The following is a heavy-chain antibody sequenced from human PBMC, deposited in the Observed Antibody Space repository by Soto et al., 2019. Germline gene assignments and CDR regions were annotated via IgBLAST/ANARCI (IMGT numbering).Heavy chain of an antibody. CDR2: IYPDDSDT. D-gene: IGHD5-12*01. Sequence: GESLKISCKGSGYSFTSYWIGWVRQMPGKGLEWMGIIYPDDSDTRYSPSFQGQVTISADKSISTAYLQWSSLKASDTAMYYCARGGYSGYDPRYYGMDVWGQGTTVTVSS. CDR1: GYSFTSYW. V-gene: IGHV5-51*01. J-gene: IGHJ6*02. CDR3: ARGGYSGYDPRYYGMDV.